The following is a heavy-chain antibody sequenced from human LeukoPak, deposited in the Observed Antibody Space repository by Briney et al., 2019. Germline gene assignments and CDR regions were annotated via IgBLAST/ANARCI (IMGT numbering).Heavy chain of an antibody. CDR2: IYYNGST. CDR3: ARERELGYCSGGSCPLDY. D-gene: IGHD2-15*01. CDR1: GGSISSYY. V-gene: IGHV4-59*01. Sequence: SETLSLTCTVSGGSISSYYWSWIRQPPGKGLEWIGYIYYNGSTNYNPSLKSRVTISVDTSKNQFSLKLSSVTAADTAVYYCARERELGYCSGGSCPLDYWGQGTLVTVSS. J-gene: IGHJ4*02.